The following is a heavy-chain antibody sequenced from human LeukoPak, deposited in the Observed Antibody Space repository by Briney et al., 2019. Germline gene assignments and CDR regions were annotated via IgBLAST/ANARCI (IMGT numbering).Heavy chain of an antibody. J-gene: IGHJ4*02. CDR3: ATQILLCHYY. CDR1: VGSFSGYH. D-gene: IGHD2-2*01. CDR2: IFYSGST. V-gene: IGHV4-34*12. Sequence: SETLSLTCAVYVGSFSGYHWNWIRQPPGKGLEWIGTIFYSGSTYYNPSLKSRVTLSVDTSKNQYSLKLSSVTAADTAVYYCATQILLCHYYWGQGTLVTVSS.